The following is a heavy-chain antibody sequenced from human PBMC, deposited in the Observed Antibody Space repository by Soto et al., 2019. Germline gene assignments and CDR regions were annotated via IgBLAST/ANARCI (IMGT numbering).Heavy chain of an antibody. D-gene: IGHD6-13*01. J-gene: IGHJ5*02. Sequence: SGPTLVNPTQTLTLTCTFSEFSLSTSGVGVSWIRQPPGKALEWLALIDWDDDKYYSTSLKTRLTISKDTSKNQVVLTMTNMDPVDTATYYCARGYSSSWGVSFWFDPWGQGTLVTVSS. CDR3: ARGYSSSWGVSFWFDP. V-gene: IGHV2-70*01. CDR2: IDWDDDK. CDR1: EFSLSTSGVG.